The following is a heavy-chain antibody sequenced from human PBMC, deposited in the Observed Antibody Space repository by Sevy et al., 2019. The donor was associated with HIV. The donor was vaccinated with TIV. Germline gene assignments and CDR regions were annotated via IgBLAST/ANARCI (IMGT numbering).Heavy chain of an antibody. CDR2: IRGKTFSGTT. Sequence: GGSLRLSCTASGFTFDDYAMSWVRQAPGKGLEWVGFIRGKTFSGTTEYAASVKGRFTISREDSKTIAYLQMNSLKTEDTAVYYCTRSTSYYGNSGYLYYFDYWGQGTLVTVSS. CDR1: GFTFDDYA. J-gene: IGHJ4*02. CDR3: TRSTSYYGNSGYLYYFDY. V-gene: IGHV3-49*04. D-gene: IGHD3-22*01.